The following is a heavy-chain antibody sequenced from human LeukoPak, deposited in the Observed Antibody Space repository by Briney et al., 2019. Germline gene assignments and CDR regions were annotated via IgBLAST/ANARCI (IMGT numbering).Heavy chain of an antibody. CDR3: ARTPKQFGELYQPGDS. J-gene: IGHJ4*02. CDR1: GYTFSNYG. V-gene: IGHV1-18*01. D-gene: IGHD3-10*01. CDR2: ISAYNGNA. Sequence: VASVKVSCKASGYTFSNYGITWVRQVPGQGLEWLGWISAYNGNANYAQNLQDRVTLTSDTSTSTAYMELRSLRSDDTGIYYCARTPKQFGELYQPGDSWGQGTLLTVSS.